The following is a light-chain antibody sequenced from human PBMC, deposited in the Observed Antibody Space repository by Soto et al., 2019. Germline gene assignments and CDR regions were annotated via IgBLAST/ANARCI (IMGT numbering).Light chain of an antibody. Sequence: QTVVTQEPSLTVSPGGTVTLTCGSSTGAVTSGHYPYWFQQKPGQAPRTLIYEVTIRPSGVSDRFSGSKSGNTASLTVSGLQAEDEADYYCSSYTGGNPSYVFGTGTKLTVL. CDR1: TGAVTSGHY. J-gene: IGLJ1*01. CDR3: SSYTGGNPSYV. V-gene: IGLV7-46*01. CDR2: EVT.